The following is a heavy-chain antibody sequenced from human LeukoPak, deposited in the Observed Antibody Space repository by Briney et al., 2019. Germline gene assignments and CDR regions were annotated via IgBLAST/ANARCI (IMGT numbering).Heavy chain of an antibody. Sequence: GGSLRLSCAASGFTFSTYGMLWVRQAPGQGPEWVALIRYDGSNKYYADSVKGRFTISRDTSKNTLFLQMDSLRAEDTAVYYCAKLPTYHYDSSGYYYFDHWGQGTLVTVSS. CDR1: GFTFSTYG. CDR2: IRYDGSNK. V-gene: IGHV3-30*02. J-gene: IGHJ4*02. D-gene: IGHD3-22*01. CDR3: AKLPTYHYDSSGYYYFDH.